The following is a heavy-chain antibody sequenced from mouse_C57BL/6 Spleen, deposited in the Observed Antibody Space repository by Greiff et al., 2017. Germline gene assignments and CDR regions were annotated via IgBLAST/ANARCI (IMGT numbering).Heavy chain of an antibody. CDR3: ARGDYDGAWFAY. J-gene: IGHJ3*01. CDR1: GYTFTSYG. D-gene: IGHD2-4*01. V-gene: IGHV1-81*01. CDR2: IYPRSGNT. Sequence: QVQLQQSGAELARPGASVKLSCTASGYTFTSYGISWVKQRTGQGLEWIGEIYPRSGNTYYNEKFKGKATLTADKSSSTAYMELRSLTSEDSAVYFCARGDYDGAWFAYWGQGTLVTVSA.